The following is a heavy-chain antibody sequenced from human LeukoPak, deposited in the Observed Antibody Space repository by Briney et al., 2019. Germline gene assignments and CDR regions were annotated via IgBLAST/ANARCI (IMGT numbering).Heavy chain of an antibody. CDR1: GYTFTGYY. CDR3: ARGLSISSDGWFDP. D-gene: IGHD6-6*01. Sequence: ASVKVSCKASGYTFTGYYMHWVRQAPGQGLEWMGWINPNSGGTNYAQKFQGRVTMTRDTSISTAYMELSRLTSDDTAVYYCARGLSISSDGWFDPWGQGTLVTVSS. V-gene: IGHV1-2*02. J-gene: IGHJ5*02. CDR2: INPNSGGT.